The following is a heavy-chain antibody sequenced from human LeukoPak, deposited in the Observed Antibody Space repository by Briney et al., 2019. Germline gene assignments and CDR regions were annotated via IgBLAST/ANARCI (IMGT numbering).Heavy chain of an antibody. D-gene: IGHD3-22*01. V-gene: IGHV4-34*01. J-gene: IGHJ4*02. Sequence: SETLSLSCAVYGGSFSGYYWSWIRQPPGKGLEWIGEINHSGSTNYNPSLKSRVTISVDTSKNQFSLKLSSVTAADTAVYYCARGSYYYYYDSSGYEGTGFDYWGQGTLVTVSS. CDR3: ARGSYYYYYDSSGYEGTGFDY. CDR1: GGSFSGYY. CDR2: INHSGST.